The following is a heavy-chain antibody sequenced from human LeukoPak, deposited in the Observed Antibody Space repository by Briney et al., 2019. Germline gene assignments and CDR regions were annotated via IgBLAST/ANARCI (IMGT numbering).Heavy chain of an antibody. J-gene: IGHJ6*03. D-gene: IGHD1-1*01. V-gene: IGHV1-2*02. CDR2: INPNSGGT. CDR1: GYTFTGYY. Sequence: ASVKVSCRASGYTFTGYYMHWVRQAPGQGLEWMGWINPNSGGTNYAQKFQGRVTMTRDTSISTAYMELSRLRSDDTAVYYCARVLNRTHYMDVWGKGTTVTISS. CDR3: ARVLNRTHYMDV.